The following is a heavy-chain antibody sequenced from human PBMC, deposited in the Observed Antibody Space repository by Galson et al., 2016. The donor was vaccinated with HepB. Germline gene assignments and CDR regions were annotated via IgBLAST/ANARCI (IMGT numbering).Heavy chain of an antibody. CDR1: AFSISSDYY. CDR3: ARIEVAPAGTKFDS. CDR2: IHHIGNA. D-gene: IGHD6-13*01. J-gene: IGHJ4*02. V-gene: IGHV4-38-2*02. Sequence: SETLSLTCSVSAFSISSDYYWGWIRQPPGKGLEWIGRIHHIGNAHYNPSLQSRVTMSVDMSKKQFSLKLTSVSAADTAVYSCARIEVAPAGTKFDSWGQGTLVTVSS.